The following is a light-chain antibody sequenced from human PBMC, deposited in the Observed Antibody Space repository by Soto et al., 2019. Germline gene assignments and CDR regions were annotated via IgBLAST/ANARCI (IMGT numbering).Light chain of an antibody. J-gene: IGKJ5*01. V-gene: IGKV1-5*01. Sequence: DIQMTQSPSTLSASVGDRVTITCRASQSISNKLAWYQQKAGKAPKVLIYAASTLQSGVPSRFSGSGSGTDFTLTISSLQPEDFATYYCQQLNSYPITFGQGTRLEIK. CDR3: QQLNSYPIT. CDR1: QSISNK. CDR2: AAS.